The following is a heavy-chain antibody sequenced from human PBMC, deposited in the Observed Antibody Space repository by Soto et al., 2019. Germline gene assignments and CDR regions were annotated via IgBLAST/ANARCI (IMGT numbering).Heavy chain of an antibody. J-gene: IGHJ6*02. D-gene: IGHD2-15*01. CDR1: GYSFTDYH. CDR2: INPKSGGT. V-gene: IGHV1-2*04. CDR3: ARDLAVVVAATPPRGMDV. Sequence: GASVKVSCKASGYSFTDYHIHWVRQAPGQGLEWLGRINPKSGGTSTAQKFQGWVTMTTDTSISTASMELTRLTSDDTAVYYCARDLAVVVAATPPRGMDVWGQGTTVTVSS.